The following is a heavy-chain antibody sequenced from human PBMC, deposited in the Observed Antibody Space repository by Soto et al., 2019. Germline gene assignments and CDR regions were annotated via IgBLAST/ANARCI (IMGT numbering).Heavy chain of an antibody. CDR1: GGSFSGYY. J-gene: IGHJ5*02. D-gene: IGHD6-25*01. V-gene: IGHV4-34*01. CDR3: ARGSAAGP. Sequence: QVQLQQWGAGLLKPSETLSLTCAVYGGSFSGYYWSWIRQPPGKGLEWIGEINHSGSTNYNPSLNGRVPISVDTSNDQFPLKLSSVTAAATAVYSCARGSAAGPWGQGTLVTVSS. CDR2: INHSGST.